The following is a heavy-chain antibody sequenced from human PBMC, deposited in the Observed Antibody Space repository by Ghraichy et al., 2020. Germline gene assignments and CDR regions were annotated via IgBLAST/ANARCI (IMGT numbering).Heavy chain of an antibody. V-gene: IGHV4-30-4*07. J-gene: IGHJ4*01. CDR2: IYPSGIN. CDR1: GGSINSENYS. CDR3: ARYPAIV. D-gene: IGHD1-14*01. Sequence: SETLSLTCDVSGGSINSENYSWAWIRQSPGKGLEWIAYIYPSGINYYNPSLESRATISIDTSRNRFSLRLSSVTAADTAVYYCARYPAIVWGRGTLVTVSS.